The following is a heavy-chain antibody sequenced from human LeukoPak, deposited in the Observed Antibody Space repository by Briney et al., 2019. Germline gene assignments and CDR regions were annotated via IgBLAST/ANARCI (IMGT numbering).Heavy chain of an antibody. CDR2: IKQDGSEK. CDR3: ARGPRYSYGIFDY. V-gene: IGHV3-7*01. D-gene: IGHD5-18*01. CDR1: GFTFSSYW. J-gene: IGHJ4*02. Sequence: GGSLRLSCAASGFTFSSYWMSWVRQAPGKGLEWVANIKQDGSEKYYVDSVKGRFAISRDNAKNSLYLQMNSLRAEDTAVYCCARGPRYSYGIFDYWGQGTLVTVSS.